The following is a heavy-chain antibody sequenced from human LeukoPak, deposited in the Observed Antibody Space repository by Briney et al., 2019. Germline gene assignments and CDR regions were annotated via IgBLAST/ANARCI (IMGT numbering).Heavy chain of an antibody. CDR3: SRYGSGSYYNEGWFDP. CDR1: GYTFTSYG. V-gene: IGHV1-18*04. CDR2: ISAYNGNT. D-gene: IGHD3-10*01. Sequence: ASVKVSCKASGYTFTSYGISWVRQAPGQGLEWMGWISAYNGNTNYAQKLQGRVTMTTDTSTSTAYMELRSLRSDDTAVYYCSRYGSGSYYNEGWFDPWGQGTLVTVSS. J-gene: IGHJ5*02.